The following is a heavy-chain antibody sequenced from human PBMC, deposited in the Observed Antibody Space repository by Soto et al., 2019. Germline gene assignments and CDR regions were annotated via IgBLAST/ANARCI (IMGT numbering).Heavy chain of an antibody. CDR1: GGTFSSYT. CDR2: IIPILGIA. V-gene: IGHV1-69*02. Sequence: GASVKVSCKASGGTFSSYTISWVRQAPGQGLEWMGRIIPILGIANYAQKFQGRVTITADKSTSTAYMELRSLRSDDTAVYYCARHLGYCSGGSCRRWFDPWGQGTLVTVSS. D-gene: IGHD2-15*01. CDR3: ARHLGYCSGGSCRRWFDP. J-gene: IGHJ5*02.